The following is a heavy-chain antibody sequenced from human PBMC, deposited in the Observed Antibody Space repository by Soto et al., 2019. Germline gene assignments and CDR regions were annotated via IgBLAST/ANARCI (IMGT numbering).Heavy chain of an antibody. Sequence: PGGSLRLSCAASGFTFSSYAMSWVRQAPGKGLEWVSGISGNGGSTSYADSVKGRLTISRDNSRNTLYLQMNSLRAEATAVYYCAGPLVTTSGAFDIWGQGTMVTVSS. CDR1: GFTFSSYA. CDR3: AGPLVTTSGAFDI. V-gene: IGHV3-23*01. D-gene: IGHD4-17*01. CDR2: ISGNGGST. J-gene: IGHJ3*02.